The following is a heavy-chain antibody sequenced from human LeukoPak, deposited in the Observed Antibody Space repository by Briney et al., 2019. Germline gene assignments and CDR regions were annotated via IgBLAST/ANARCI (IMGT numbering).Heavy chain of an antibody. Sequence: GGSLRLSCAASGFTFSSYAMNWVRQAPGKGLEWVSGISRSGGSTHYADSVKGRFSISRDNSKDTLYLQLNSLRAEDTAVYYCAKQSSGVVYWGQGILVTVSS. J-gene: IGHJ4*02. D-gene: IGHD3-3*01. V-gene: IGHV3-23*01. CDR3: AKQSSGVVY. CDR2: ISRSGGST. CDR1: GFTFSSYA.